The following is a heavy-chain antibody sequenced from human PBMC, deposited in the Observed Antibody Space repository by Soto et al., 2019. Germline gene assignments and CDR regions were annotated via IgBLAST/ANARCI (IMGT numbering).Heavy chain of an antibody. V-gene: IGHV3-15*07. CDR3: TRGNYGAFHH. CDR2: IKNKPNGETT. J-gene: IGHJ3*01. Sequence: EVQLVESGGVLIKPGGSLRLSCAASGFTFSDEGMNWVRQAPGKGLEWVGRIKNKPNGETTDYAAPVKGRFTISRDDSKSRLYLQMNNLKTDETAVYYCTRGNYGAFHHWGQGTLVTVYS. CDR1: GFTFSDEG. D-gene: IGHD1-7*01.